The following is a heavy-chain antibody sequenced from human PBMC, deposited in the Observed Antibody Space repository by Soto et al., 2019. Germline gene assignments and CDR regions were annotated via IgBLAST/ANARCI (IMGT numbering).Heavy chain of an antibody. V-gene: IGHV4-31*03. CDR2: IYYSGST. CDR3: ARVPAITIFGVVIIQGAFDY. J-gene: IGHJ4*02. CDR1: GGSISSGGYY. D-gene: IGHD3-3*01. Sequence: SETLSLTCTVSGGSISSGGYYWSWIRQHPGKGLEWSGYIYYSGSTYYNPSLKGRVTISVDTSKNQFSLKLSSVTAADTAVYYCARVPAITIFGVVIIQGAFDYWGQGTLVTVSS.